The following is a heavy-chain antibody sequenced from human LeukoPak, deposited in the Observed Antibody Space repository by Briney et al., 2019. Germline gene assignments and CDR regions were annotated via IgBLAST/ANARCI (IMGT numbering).Heavy chain of an antibody. CDR3: ARVFYASGSSHFDY. CDR1: GYTFTSYG. CDR2: ISAYNGNT. D-gene: IGHD3-16*01. Sequence: ASVKVSWKASGYTFTSYGISWVRQAPGQGLEWMGWISAYNGNTNYAQKLQGRVTMTTDTSTSTAYMELRSLRSDDTAVYYCARVFYASGSSHFDYWGQGTLVTVSS. V-gene: IGHV1-18*01. J-gene: IGHJ4*02.